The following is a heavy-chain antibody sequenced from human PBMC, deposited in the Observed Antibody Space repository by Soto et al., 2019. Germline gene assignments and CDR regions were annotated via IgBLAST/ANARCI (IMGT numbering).Heavy chain of an antibody. CDR2: ISAYNGNT. CDR3: ARDLDWNYDPYYYYYGMDV. CDR1: GYTFTSYG. J-gene: IGHJ6*02. D-gene: IGHD1-7*01. Sequence: ASVKVSCKASGYTFTSYGISWVRQAPGQGLEWMGWISAYNGNTNYAQKLQGRVTMTTDTSTSTAYMELRSPRSDDTAVYYCARDLDWNYDPYYYYYGMDVWGQGTTVTVSS. V-gene: IGHV1-18*04.